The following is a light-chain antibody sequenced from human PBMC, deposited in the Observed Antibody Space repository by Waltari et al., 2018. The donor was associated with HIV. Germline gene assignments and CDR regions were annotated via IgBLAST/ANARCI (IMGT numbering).Light chain of an antibody. CDR1: NIGDKT. Sequence: SFVLTQPPSVSVAPGQTARNTCGGNNIGDKTVHWYQQKPGQAPLLVVYDDSDRPSGIPERFSGSNSWNTATLTISRVEAGDEADYYCQVWDASSDHLVIFGGGTKLTVL. J-gene: IGLJ2*01. CDR2: DDS. V-gene: IGLV3-21*02. CDR3: QVWDASSDHLVI.